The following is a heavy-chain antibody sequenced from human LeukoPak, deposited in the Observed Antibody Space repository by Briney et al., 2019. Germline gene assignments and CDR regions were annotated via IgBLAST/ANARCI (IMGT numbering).Heavy chain of an antibody. CDR3: AKAFRITGELPDLPGY. Sequence: GGSLRLSCAASGFTFSSYAMSWVRQAPGKGLEWVSAISGSGGSTYYADSVKGRFTISRDNSKNTLYLQMNSLRAEDTAVYYCAKAFRITGELPDLPGYWGQGTLVTVSS. J-gene: IGHJ4*02. CDR1: GFTFSSYA. D-gene: IGHD1-26*01. V-gene: IGHV3-23*01. CDR2: ISGSGGST.